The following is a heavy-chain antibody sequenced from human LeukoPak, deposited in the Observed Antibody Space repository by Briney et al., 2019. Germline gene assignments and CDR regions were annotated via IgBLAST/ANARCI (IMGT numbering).Heavy chain of an antibody. V-gene: IGHV4-61*02. J-gene: IGHJ4*02. CDR3: ARARVIPASFDD. Sequence: SQTLSLTCTVSGGSITFGSYYWTCIRQPAGKGLEWIGRIYTSGRTFYNPSLKSRVTISMDTSMNQFSLRLNSVTAADTAVYYCARARVIPASFDDWGQGALATVSS. CDR1: GGSITFGSYY. D-gene: IGHD3-16*02. CDR2: IYTSGRT.